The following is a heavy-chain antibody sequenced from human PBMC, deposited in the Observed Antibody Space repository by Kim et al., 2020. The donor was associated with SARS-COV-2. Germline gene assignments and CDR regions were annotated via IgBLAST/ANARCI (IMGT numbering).Heavy chain of an antibody. CDR2: IKSKVHGGTS. D-gene: IGHD5-18*01. CDR1: GFTFRNAW. Sequence: GGSLRLSCAASGFTFRNAWMSWVRQAPVKGLEWVGRIKSKVHGGTSVYAAPVTGRFTISRDDSKNTLFLYMNRLKTDDTAKYFCTTEGYIYGHHGVDTWG. V-gene: IGHV3-15*01. J-gene: IGHJ5*01. CDR3: TTEGYIYGHHGVDT.